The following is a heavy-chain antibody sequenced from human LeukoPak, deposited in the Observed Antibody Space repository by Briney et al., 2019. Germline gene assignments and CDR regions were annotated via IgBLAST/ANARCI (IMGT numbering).Heavy chain of an antibody. CDR1: GGSLSGYY. Sequence: SETLSLTCAVSGGSLSGYYWSWIRQSLGKGLEWMGDIHHDGRTKYKSSFKSRITIFLVSSKNEVSLRLSPVTPADTALYFCARDVVPRDYGDTLNAYDLWGQGTMVTVS. CDR2: IHHDGRT. D-gene: IGHD4-17*01. CDR3: ARDVVPRDYGDTLNAYDL. J-gene: IGHJ3*01. V-gene: IGHV4-34*01.